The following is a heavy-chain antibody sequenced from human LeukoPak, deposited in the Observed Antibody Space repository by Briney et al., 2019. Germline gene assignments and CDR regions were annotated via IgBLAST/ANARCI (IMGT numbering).Heavy chain of an antibody. D-gene: IGHD2-15*01. CDR2: INPNSGGT. CDR3: ATDYCSGGSCYPGNYYYYGMDV. Sequence: ASVKVSCKASGYTFTGYYMHWVRQAPGQGLEWMGWINPNSGGTNYAQKFQGRVTMTRDTSISIAYMELSRLRSDDTAVYYCATDYCSGGSCYPGNYYYYGMDVWGQGTTVTVSS. J-gene: IGHJ6*02. CDR1: GYTFTGYY. V-gene: IGHV1-2*02.